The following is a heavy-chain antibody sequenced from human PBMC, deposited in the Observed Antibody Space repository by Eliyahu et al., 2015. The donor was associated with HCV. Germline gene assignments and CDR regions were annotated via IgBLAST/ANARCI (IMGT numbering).Heavy chain of an antibody. CDR1: GGTFTNYA. CDR3: AGVGNSVVNPYNWLHP. D-gene: IGHD1-26*01. CDR2: MIPVFGTL. V-gene: IGHV1-69*12. J-gene: IGHJ5*02. Sequence: QVQLVQSGAEVRKPGSSVRVSCKASGGTFTNYAITWVRQAPGHGLEWVGGMIPVFGTLKYAQKFQDRITIXADASTDASRGTIYLELSSLRSEDTAIYYCAGVGNSVVNPYNWLHPWGLGTLVTVSS.